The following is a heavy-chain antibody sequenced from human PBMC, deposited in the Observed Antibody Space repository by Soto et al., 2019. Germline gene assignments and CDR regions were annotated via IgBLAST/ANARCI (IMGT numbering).Heavy chain of an antibody. Sequence: PGGSLRLSCAASGFTVSSNYMSWVRQAPGKGLEWVSVIYSGGSTYYADSVKGRFTISRDNSKNTLYLQMNSLRAEDTAVYYCAREGYCSGGSCYPRPFGYYYYGMDVWGQGTTVTVSS. V-gene: IGHV3-66*01. CDR3: AREGYCSGGSCYPRPFGYYYYGMDV. D-gene: IGHD2-15*01. CDR2: IYSGGST. CDR1: GFTVSSNY. J-gene: IGHJ6*02.